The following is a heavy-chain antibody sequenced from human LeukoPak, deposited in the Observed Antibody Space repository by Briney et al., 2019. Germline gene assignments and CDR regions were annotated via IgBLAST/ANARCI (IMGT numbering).Heavy chain of an antibody. J-gene: IGHJ4*02. CDR2: ISVRSNYR. V-gene: IGHV3-21*01. D-gene: IGHD3-22*01. Sequence: GGSLTLSCAASGYTFSDFSVNWVRQTPGKGLEWVSSISVRSNYRYYADSVRGRFTISRDDARDSLFLQMNSLRAEDTAVYFCVRLRRNSDRSGYYYYYDYWGQGTLVTVSS. CDR1: GYTFSDFS. CDR3: VRLRRNSDRSGYYYYYDY.